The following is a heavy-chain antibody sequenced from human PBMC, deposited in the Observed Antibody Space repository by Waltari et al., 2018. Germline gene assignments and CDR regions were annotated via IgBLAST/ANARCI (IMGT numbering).Heavy chain of an antibody. CDR1: GYTFTGYY. Sequence: QVQLVQSGAEVKKPGASVKVSCKASGYTFTGYYMHWVRQAPGQGLEWMGWINPNSGGTNYAQKFQGRVTMTRDTSISTAYMELSRLRSDDTAVYYCARVERRGLRFLEWSPLTAFDYWGQGTLVTVSS. V-gene: IGHV1-2*02. CDR3: ARVERRGLRFLEWSPLTAFDY. J-gene: IGHJ4*02. CDR2: INPNSGGT. D-gene: IGHD3-3*01.